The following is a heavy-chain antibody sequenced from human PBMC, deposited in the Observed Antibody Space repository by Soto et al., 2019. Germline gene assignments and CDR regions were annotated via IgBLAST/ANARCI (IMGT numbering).Heavy chain of an antibody. J-gene: IGHJ6*02. D-gene: IGHD3-9*01. V-gene: IGHV5-51*01. CDR3: ARQVDYDILTAGVYYYYYGMDV. CDR1: GYSFTSYW. Sequence: PGESLKISCKGSGYSFTSYWIGWVRQMPGKGLEWMGIIYPGDSDTRYSPSFQGQVTISADKSISTAYLQWSSLKASDTAMYYCARQVDYDILTAGVYYYYYGMDVWGQGTTVTVSS. CDR2: IYPGDSDT.